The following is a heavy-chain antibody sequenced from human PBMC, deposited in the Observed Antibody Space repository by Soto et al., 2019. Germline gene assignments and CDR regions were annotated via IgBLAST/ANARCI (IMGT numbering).Heavy chain of an antibody. V-gene: IGHV3-15*04. Sequence: PGGSLRLSCAASGFTFGASALQWVRQASGKGLEWLGRIGSRGESYATTDYAAPVKGRFTISRDDSKNTLYLQMNSLKTEDTAVYYCTTDPRYSSSWPRGGWFDPWGQGTLVTVSS. CDR2: IGSRGESYATT. CDR3: TTDPRYSSSWPRGGWFDP. D-gene: IGHD6-13*01. CDR1: GFTFGASA. J-gene: IGHJ5*02.